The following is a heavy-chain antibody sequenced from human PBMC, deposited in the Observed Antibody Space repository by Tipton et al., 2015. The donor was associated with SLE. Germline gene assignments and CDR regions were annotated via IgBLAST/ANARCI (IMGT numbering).Heavy chain of an antibody. CDR2: MYFSGNT. CDR3: ARQARDTGWYEQFDR. Sequence: TLSLTCTVSGGSIMNTHYSCGWGRQPPGKGLDWTGTMYFSGNTYYNPSLKSRVAISLDTSKNQLSLNLSSVTAADTAVYYCARQARDTGWYEQFDRRGQGALLAVSS. D-gene: IGHD6-19*01. V-gene: IGHV4-39*07. CDR1: GGSIMNTHYS. J-gene: IGHJ4*02.